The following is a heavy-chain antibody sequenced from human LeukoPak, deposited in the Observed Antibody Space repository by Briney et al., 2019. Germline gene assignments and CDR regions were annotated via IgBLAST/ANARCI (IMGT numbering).Heavy chain of an antibody. CDR3: ATQVGAARTYFDY. D-gene: IGHD6-6*01. V-gene: IGHV4-39*01. J-gene: IGHJ4*02. CDR2: IYYSGTT. Sequence: PSETLSLTCAVSGGSIRSSSYYWGWIRQPPGKGLEWIGSIYYSGTTYYNPSLKSRVTISVDTSKNPFSLNLNSVTAADTAVYYSATQVGAARTYFDYWGQGTLVTVSS. CDR1: GGSIRSSSYY.